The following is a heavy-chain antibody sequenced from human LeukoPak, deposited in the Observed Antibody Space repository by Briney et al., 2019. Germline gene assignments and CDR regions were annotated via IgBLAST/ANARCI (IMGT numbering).Heavy chain of an antibody. CDR2: IWGSGSRT. V-gene: IGHV3-23*01. D-gene: IGHD5-12*01. CDR1: GFTFSRYS. J-gene: IGHJ4*02. Sequence: GGSLRLSCAAFGFTFSRYSMNWVRQAPGKGLEWVSVIWGSGSRTYYADYVKGRFTISRDNSRNTVYLQMDSLRAEDTAVYYCAKDREPDSGYDIDSWGQGTLVTVSS. CDR3: AKDREPDSGYDIDS.